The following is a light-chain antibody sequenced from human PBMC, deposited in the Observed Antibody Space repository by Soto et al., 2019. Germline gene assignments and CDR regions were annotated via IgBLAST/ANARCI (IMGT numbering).Light chain of an antibody. CDR2: AAS. CDR1: QSVRNSY. J-gene: IGKJ4*01. Sequence: EIVLTQSPGTLSMSPGERATLSCRASQSVRNSYVAWYQQKPGQAPRVLIYAASSRATGIPDRFSGSGSGTDFTLTISRLEPEDFAVYYCQQYSSSTLTFGGGTKV. CDR3: QQYSSSTLT. V-gene: IGKV3-20*01.